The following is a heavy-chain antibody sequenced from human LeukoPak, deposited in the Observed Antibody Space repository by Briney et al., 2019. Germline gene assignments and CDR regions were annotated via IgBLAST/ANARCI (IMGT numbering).Heavy chain of an antibody. CDR3: ARDSDCSGGSCYYGYYYYYGMDV. CDR1: GFTFSSYS. CDR2: ISSSSSYI. D-gene: IGHD2-15*01. V-gene: IGHV3-21*01. Sequence: GGSLRLSCAASGFTFSSYSMNWVRQAPGKGLEWVSSISSSSSYIYYADSVKGRFTISRDNAKNSLYLQMNSLRAEDTAVYYCARDSDCSGGSCYYGYYYYYGMDVWGQGTLVTVSS. J-gene: IGHJ6*02.